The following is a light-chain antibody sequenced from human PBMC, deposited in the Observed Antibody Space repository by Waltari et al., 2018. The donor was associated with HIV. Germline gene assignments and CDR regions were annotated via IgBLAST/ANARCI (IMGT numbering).Light chain of an antibody. Sequence: QSVLTQPPSVSGAPGQRVTIPCTGSGSNIGAGYDVHWYQQLPGTAPKLLINGNNNRPSGAPNRFYGSKSGTSASLAITGLQAEDEADYYCQSDDSSLSGYVFGTGTKVTVL. CDR2: GNN. CDR1: GSNIGAGYD. V-gene: IGLV1-40*01. J-gene: IGLJ1*01. CDR3: QSDDSSLSGYV.